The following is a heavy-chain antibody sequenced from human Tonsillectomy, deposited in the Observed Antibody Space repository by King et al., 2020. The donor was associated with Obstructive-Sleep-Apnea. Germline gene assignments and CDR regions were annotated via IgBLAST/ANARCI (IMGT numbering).Heavy chain of an antibody. CDR3: ARERSYFGSGSLASYWWFDI. D-gene: IGHD3-10*01. V-gene: IGHV4-34*01. Sequence: VQLQQWGAGLLKPSETLSLTCAVYGDSFSGYYWSWIRQPPGKGLEWIGEINDSGSTNFNPSLKRRVTISLDTSKKQFSLNMRSVTAADTAVYYCARERSYFGSGSLASYWWFDIWGRGSLVTVSS. CDR1: GDSFSGYY. J-gene: IGHJ2*01. CDR2: INDSGST.